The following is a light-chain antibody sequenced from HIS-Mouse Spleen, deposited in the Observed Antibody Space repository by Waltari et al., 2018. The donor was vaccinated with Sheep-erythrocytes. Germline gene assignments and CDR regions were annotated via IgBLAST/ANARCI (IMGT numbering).Light chain of an antibody. CDR1: SSNIGSNT. J-gene: IGLJ1*01. CDR3: SSYAGSNNYV. CDR2: SNN. V-gene: IGLV1-44*01. Sequence: QSVLTQPPSASGTPGQRVTISCSGSSSNIGSNTVNWYQQLPGTAPKLLIYSNNLRPSGVPDRFSGSKSGTSASLAISGLQSEDEADYYCSSYAGSNNYVFGTGTKVTVL.